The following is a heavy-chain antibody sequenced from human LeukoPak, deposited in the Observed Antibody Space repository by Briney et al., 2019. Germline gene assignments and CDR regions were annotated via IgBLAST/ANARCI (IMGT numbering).Heavy chain of an antibody. V-gene: IGHV3-15*01. Sequence: PGGSLRLSCAASRFTFSDYYMVWIRQAPGKGLEWVGRIKSKTDGGTTDYAAPVKGRFTISRDDSKNTLYLQMNSLKTEDTAVYYCTTYGYSYAKGAFDIWGQGTMVSVSS. D-gene: IGHD5-18*01. CDR1: RFTFSDYY. CDR3: TTYGYSYAKGAFDI. CDR2: IKSKTDGGTT. J-gene: IGHJ3*02.